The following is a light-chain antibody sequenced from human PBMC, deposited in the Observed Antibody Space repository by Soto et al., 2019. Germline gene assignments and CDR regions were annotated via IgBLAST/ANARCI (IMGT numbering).Light chain of an antibody. V-gene: IGKV3-15*01. Sequence: EVVMTQSPATLSVSPGERVTLSCRASQSVSRYLAWYQQKPGQAPRLLIFAASTRANGIPARFSGSGSGTEFALTISSLQSQDFPVYYCQHYNKWPPWTFGQGTKVEVK. CDR3: QHYNKWPPWT. J-gene: IGKJ1*01. CDR1: QSVSRY. CDR2: AAS.